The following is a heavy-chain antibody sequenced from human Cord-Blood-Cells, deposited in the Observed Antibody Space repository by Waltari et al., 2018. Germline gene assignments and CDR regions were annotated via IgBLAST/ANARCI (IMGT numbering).Heavy chain of an antibody. V-gene: IGHV1-69*01. CDR1: GGTFSSYA. CDR3: ARDRALDSYGYYFDY. Sequence: QVQLVQSGAEVKKPGSSVKVSCKASGGTFSSYAISWVRQAPGQGREWMGVIIPIFGTANDAQKFQGRVTITADESTSTAYMELSSLRSEDTAVYYCARDRALDSYGYYFDYWGQGTLVTVSS. J-gene: IGHJ4*02. CDR2: IIPIFGTA. D-gene: IGHD5-18*01.